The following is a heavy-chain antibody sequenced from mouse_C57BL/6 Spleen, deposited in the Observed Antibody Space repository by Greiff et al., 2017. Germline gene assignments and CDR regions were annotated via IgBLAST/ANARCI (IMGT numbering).Heavy chain of an antibody. CDR3: ARIKGIYYGNEGAWFAY. Sequence: QVTLKESGPGILQPSQTLSLTCSFSGFSLSTFGMGVGWIRQPSGKGLEWLAHIWWVDDKYYTPALKSRLTISKDTSKNQVFLKIANVDTADTATYYWARIKGIYYGNEGAWFAYWGQGTLVTVSA. J-gene: IGHJ3*01. CDR2: IWWVDDK. V-gene: IGHV8-8*01. D-gene: IGHD2-1*01. CDR1: GFSLSTFGMG.